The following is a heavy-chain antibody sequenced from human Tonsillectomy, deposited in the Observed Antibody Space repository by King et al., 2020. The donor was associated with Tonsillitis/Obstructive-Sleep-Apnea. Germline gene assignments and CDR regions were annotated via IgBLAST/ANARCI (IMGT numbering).Heavy chain of an antibody. J-gene: IGHJ6*02. CDR3: ASDRXGSVXITLVXXYGMDX. Sequence: GQLVQSGGGVVQPGRSLRLSCAASGFTFSTSAMHWVRQAPGRGLEWVAAMSYDATNTWYADSVKGRFTISRDNSKNSLYLQMNSLRYEDTVVYYCASDRXGSVXITLVXXYGMDXWGXGTTVTVS. D-gene: IGHD4-23*01. CDR2: MSYDATNT. V-gene: IGHV3-30*04. CDR1: GFTFSTSA.